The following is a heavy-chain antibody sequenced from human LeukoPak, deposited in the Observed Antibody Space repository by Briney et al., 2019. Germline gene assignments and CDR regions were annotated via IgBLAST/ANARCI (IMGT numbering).Heavy chain of an antibody. D-gene: IGHD6-19*01. CDR3: AKLQWLVRGYYFDY. J-gene: IGHJ4*02. V-gene: IGHV3-64*01. CDR1: GFTFSSYA. Sequence: GGSLRLSCAASGFTFSSYAMHWVRQAPGKGLEYVSAISSNGGSTYYANSVKGRFTISRDNSKNTLYLQMNSLRAEDTAVYYCAKLQWLVRGYYFDYWGQGTLVTVSS. CDR2: ISSNGGST.